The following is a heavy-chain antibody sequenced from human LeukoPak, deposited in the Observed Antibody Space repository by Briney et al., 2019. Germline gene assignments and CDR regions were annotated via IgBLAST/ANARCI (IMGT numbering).Heavy chain of an antibody. J-gene: IGHJ4*02. V-gene: IGHV3-23*01. CDR2: ISGSGGST. D-gene: IGHD6-19*01. Sequence: GGSLRLSCAASGFTFSNYAMSWVRQAPGKGLEWVSAISGSGGSTYSADSVKGRFTMSRDNSKNTLYLQINSLRAEDTAVYYCAKPISSGWYSFDYWGQGTLVTVSS. CDR3: AKPISSGWYSFDY. CDR1: GFTFSNYA.